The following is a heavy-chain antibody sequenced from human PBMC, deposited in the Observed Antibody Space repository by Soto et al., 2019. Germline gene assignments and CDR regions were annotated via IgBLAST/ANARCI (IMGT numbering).Heavy chain of an antibody. J-gene: IGHJ3*02. V-gene: IGHV4-4*02. Sequence: QVQLQESGPGLVKPSGTLSLTCAVSSGSISSSNWWSWVRQPPGKGLEWSGEIYHSGSTNYNPSLNSRVTISVDTSKIQISLKLSSVTAADTAVYYCAREGSDCSGSSCYWNHDAFDIWGQGTMVTVSS. D-gene: IGHD2-15*01. CDR3: AREGSDCSGSSCYWNHDAFDI. CDR1: SGSISSSNW. CDR2: IYHSGST.